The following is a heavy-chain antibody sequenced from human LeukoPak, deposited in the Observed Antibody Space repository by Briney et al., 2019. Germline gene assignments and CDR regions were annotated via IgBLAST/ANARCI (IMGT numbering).Heavy chain of an antibody. CDR3: ARHSPAAAGTVGVY. CDR2: IYPGDSDT. CDR1: GYSFTSYW. J-gene: IGHJ4*02. D-gene: IGHD6-13*01. V-gene: IGHV5-51*01. Sequence: GESLQISCKGSGYSFTSYWIGWVRPLPGKGLEWMGIIYPGDSDTRYSPSFQGQVTISADKSISTAYLQWSSLKASDTAMYYCARHSPAAAGTVGVYWGQGTLVTVSS.